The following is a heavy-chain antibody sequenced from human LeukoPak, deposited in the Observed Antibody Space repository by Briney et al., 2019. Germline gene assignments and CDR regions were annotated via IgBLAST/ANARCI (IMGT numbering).Heavy chain of an antibody. J-gene: IGHJ4*02. CDR2: ISGSGAST. Sequence: PGGSLRLSCTASGFTFSTYSMNWVRQAPGKGLEWISGISGSGASTYYADSVKGRFTISRDDSRNTLYLQMNSLRGDDTAVYYCAKDVGKWESLHFSDYWGQGTLVTVSS. V-gene: IGHV3-23*01. D-gene: IGHD1-26*01. CDR3: AKDVGKWESLHFSDY. CDR1: GFTFSTYS.